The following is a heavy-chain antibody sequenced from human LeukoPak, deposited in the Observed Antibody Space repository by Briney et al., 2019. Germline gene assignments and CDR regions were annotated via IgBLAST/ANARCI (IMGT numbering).Heavy chain of an antibody. V-gene: IGHV3-7*01. CDR3: ARVKGYCSSTSCYYRPGGNWFDP. Sequence: GGSLRLSCAASGFTFSSYGMHWVRQAPGKGLEWVANIKQDGSEKYYVDSVKGRFTISRDNAKNSLYLQMNSLRAEDTAVYYCARVKGYCSSTSCYYRPGGNWFDPWGQGTLVTVSS. CDR2: IKQDGSEK. CDR1: GFTFSSYG. D-gene: IGHD2-2*01. J-gene: IGHJ5*02.